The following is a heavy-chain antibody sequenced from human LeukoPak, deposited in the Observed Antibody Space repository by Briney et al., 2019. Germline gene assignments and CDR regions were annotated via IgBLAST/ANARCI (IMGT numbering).Heavy chain of an antibody. Sequence: SQTLSLTCTVSGGSISSGSYYWSWIRQPAGKGLEWIGRIYTSGSTNYNPSLKSRVTISVDTSKNQFSLKLSSVTAADTAVYYCARERYGGNSEAFDIWGQGTMVTVSS. J-gene: IGHJ3*02. V-gene: IGHV4-61*02. CDR3: ARERYGGNSEAFDI. CDR1: GGSISSGSYY. CDR2: IYTSGST. D-gene: IGHD4-23*01.